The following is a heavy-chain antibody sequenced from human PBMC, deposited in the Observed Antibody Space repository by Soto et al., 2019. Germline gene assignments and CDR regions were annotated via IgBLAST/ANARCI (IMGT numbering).Heavy chain of an antibody. V-gene: IGHV4-59*08. CDR3: ARWCYFDWLKKGYFDY. J-gene: IGHJ4*02. CDR2: IYYSGST. CDR1: GGSISSYY. D-gene: IGHD3-9*01. Sequence: SETLSLTCTVSGGSISSYYWSWIRQPPGKGLEWIGYIYYSGSTNYNPSLKSRVTISVDTSKNQFSLKLSSVTAADTAVYYCARWCYFDWLKKGYFDYWGQGTLVTVSS.